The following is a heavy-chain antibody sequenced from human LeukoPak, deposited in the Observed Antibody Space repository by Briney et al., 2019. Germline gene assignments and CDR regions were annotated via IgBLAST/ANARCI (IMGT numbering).Heavy chain of an antibody. Sequence: SESLSLTCGVSGGSITNTNYWTWVRQPPGKGLEWIGEVNLQGSTNYNPSLMGRVALSVDTSENHISLQLTSVTASDTAVYYCAREGGPYRPLDYSGQGALVTVSS. CDR2: VNLQGST. CDR1: GGSITNTNY. J-gene: IGHJ4*02. CDR3: AREGGPYRPLDY. V-gene: IGHV4-4*02.